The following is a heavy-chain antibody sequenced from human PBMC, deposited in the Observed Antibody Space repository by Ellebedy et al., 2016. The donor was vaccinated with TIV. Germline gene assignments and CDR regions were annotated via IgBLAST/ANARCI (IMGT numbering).Heavy chain of an antibody. D-gene: IGHD3-10*01. CDR1: NFHISSGYY. V-gene: IGHV4-38-2*02. Sequence: SETLSLTXYVSNFHISSGYYWGLIRQPPGKGLEWIASIYHSGSTYYNPSLRSRVTISVDTPKNQFSLKLSSVTAADTAVYYCARVYNYYTSGKSYYFHYWGQGTLVTVSS. J-gene: IGHJ4*02. CDR2: IYHSGST. CDR3: ARVYNYYTSGKSYYFHY.